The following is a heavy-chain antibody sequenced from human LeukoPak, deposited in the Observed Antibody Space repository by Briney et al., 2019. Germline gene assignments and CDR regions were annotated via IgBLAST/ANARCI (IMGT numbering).Heavy chain of an antibody. J-gene: IGHJ4*02. CDR3: ARGTGEGYTYGRYYFDY. D-gene: IGHD5-18*01. Sequence: SETLSLTCTVSGGSITSSSYYWGWIRQPPGKGLEWIGSIYYSGNTYYNPSLKSRVTISVDTSKNQFSLKLSSVTAADTAVYYCARGTGEGYTYGRYYFDYWGQGTLVTVSS. CDR2: IYYSGNT. V-gene: IGHV4-39*07. CDR1: GGSITSSSYY.